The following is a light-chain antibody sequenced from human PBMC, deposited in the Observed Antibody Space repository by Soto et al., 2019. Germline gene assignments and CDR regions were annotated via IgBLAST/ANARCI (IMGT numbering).Light chain of an antibody. V-gene: IGKV1-9*01. J-gene: IGKJ1*01. Sequence: DIQLTQSPSFLSASVGDRVTITCRASQGISSYLAWYQQKPGKAPKLLIYAASTLQSGVPSRFSGSGSGTEFTLTISSLQPEDFATYYCLLDFSYFWAFGQGTKVDIK. CDR1: QGISSY. CDR2: AAS. CDR3: LLDFSYFWA.